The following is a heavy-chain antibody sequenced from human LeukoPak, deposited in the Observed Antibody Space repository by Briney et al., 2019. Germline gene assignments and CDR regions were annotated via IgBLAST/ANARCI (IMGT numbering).Heavy chain of an antibody. D-gene: IGHD1-14*01. J-gene: IGHJ4*02. Sequence: SETLSLTCTVSGGSISSSYWSWIRQRPGKGLEGWGRIYISGSTNYNPSLKSRVTMSIDTSMSQFYLRLSSVTAADTAVYYCARGPGVRTQGFEYWGQGTLVTVSS. V-gene: IGHV4-4*07. CDR3: ARGPGVRTQGFEY. CDR1: GGSISSSY. CDR2: IYISGST.